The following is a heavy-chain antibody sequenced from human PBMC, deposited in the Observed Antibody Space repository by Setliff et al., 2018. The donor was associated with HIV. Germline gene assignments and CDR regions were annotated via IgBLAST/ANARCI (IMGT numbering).Heavy chain of an antibody. D-gene: IGHD3-10*01. Sequence: GASVKVSCKASGDTFNNYYIYWVRQAPGQGLEWMGWISTYNGQRNYVQKVQGRVTFTTDTSTSTAYMELRSLRSDDTAVYYCAREGVREPPSNTLYYGMDVWGQGTTVTVSS. J-gene: IGHJ6*02. CDR2: ISTYNGQR. CDR1: GDTFNNYY. V-gene: IGHV1-18*01. CDR3: AREGVREPPSNTLYYGMDV.